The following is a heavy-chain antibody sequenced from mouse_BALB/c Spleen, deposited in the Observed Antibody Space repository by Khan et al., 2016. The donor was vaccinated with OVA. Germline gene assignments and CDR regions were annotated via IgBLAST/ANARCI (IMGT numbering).Heavy chain of an antibody. J-gene: IGHJ1*01. CDR2: IKYSGST. V-gene: IGHV3-8*02. CDR3: AVPGSGYVDWCFDV. CDR1: GYSITSGY. D-gene: IGHD1-1*01. Sequence: EMQLQESGPSLVKPSQTLSLTCSVTGYSITSGYWNWIRKFPGNKLEYMGYIKYSGSTYYNPSLKSRISIPRDTSRNQSYLQLNSVTTAETATYSGAVPGSGYVDWCFDVWGEGTTVTVSS.